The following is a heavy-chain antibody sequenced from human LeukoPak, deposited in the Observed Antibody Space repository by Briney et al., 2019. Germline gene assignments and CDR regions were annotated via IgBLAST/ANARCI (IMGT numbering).Heavy chain of an antibody. CDR3: ARLKFYDSTGYNKAYYMDV. J-gene: IGHJ6*03. Sequence: PAETLSLTCTVSGGSTINYYWSWIRQSAGKGLEWVGRIYITGTTDYNPSLESRLTMSIDTSKNQFSLKLRPVTAADTAIYYCARLKFYDSTGYNKAYYMDVWGKGLSVTVSS. CDR1: GGSTINYY. D-gene: IGHD3-9*01. V-gene: IGHV4-4*07. CDR2: IYITGTT.